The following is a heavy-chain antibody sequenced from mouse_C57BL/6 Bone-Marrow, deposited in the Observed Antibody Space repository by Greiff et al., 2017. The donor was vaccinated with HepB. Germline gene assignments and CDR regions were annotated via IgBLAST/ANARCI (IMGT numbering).Heavy chain of an antibody. V-gene: IGHV5-9*03. CDR2: ISSGGGNT. CDR1: GFTFSSYT. CDR3: VRGGNFDY. Sequence: EVKLVESGGGLVKPGGSLKLSCAASGFTFSSYTMSWVRQTPGNRLEWVATISSGGGNTYYPDSVKGRFTISRDNAKNSLYLQMSSLRSEDTALYYCVRGGNFDYWGQGTTLTVSS. J-gene: IGHJ2*01.